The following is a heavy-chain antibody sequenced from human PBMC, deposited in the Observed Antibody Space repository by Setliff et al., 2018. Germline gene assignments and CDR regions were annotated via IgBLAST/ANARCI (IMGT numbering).Heavy chain of an antibody. CDR1: GASISSGTYF. V-gene: IGHV4-61*09. J-gene: IGHJ4*02. Sequence: SETLSLTCTVSGASISSGTYFWSWIRQPAGKGLEWIGHIYISGSTSYNPSLNSRVTISVDTSKNQFSLKLSSVTAADTALYYCTVYNTGSSKDHYWGQGTPVTVSS. CDR2: IYISGST. CDR3: TVYNTGSSKDHY. D-gene: IGHD2-8*02.